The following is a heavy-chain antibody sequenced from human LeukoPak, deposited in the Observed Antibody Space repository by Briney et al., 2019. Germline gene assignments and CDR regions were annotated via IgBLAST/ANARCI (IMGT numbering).Heavy chain of an antibody. D-gene: IGHD6-13*01. V-gene: IGHV3-23*01. CDR1: GFTFSSYA. J-gene: IGHJ5*02. CDR2: ISGSGGST. CDR3: ARAYSSSWFYWFDP. Sequence: PGGSLRLSCAASGFTFSSYAMSWVRQAPGKGLEWVSAISGSGGSTYYADSVKGRFTISRDNSKNTLYLQMNSLRVEDTAVYYCARAYSSSWFYWFDPWGQGTLVIVSS.